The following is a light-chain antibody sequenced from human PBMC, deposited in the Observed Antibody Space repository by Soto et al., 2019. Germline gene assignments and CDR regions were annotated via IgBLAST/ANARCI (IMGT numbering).Light chain of an antibody. CDR1: SSDVGGYKY. Sequence: QSALTQPVSVSGSPGQSITISCTGTSSDVGGYKYVSWYQQHPDKAPKLIIFEVSNRPSGISSRFSGSKSGNTASLTISGLQAEDEADYYCASYTSSSTSVMFGRGTKVTVL. CDR2: EVS. CDR3: ASYTSSSTSVM. J-gene: IGLJ3*02. V-gene: IGLV2-14*01.